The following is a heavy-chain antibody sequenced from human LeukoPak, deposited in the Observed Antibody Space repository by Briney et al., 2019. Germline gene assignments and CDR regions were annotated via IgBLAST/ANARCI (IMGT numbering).Heavy chain of an antibody. Sequence: ASVKVSCKASGYTVTSYGISWVRQAPGQGLEWMGWISAYNGNTNYAQKLQGRVTMTTDTSTSTAYMELRSLRSDNTAVYYCARDISDSSGPNWFDPWGQGTLVTVSS. CDR3: ARDISDSSGPNWFDP. CDR2: ISAYNGNT. V-gene: IGHV1-18*01. J-gene: IGHJ5*02. CDR1: GYTVTSYG. D-gene: IGHD3-22*01.